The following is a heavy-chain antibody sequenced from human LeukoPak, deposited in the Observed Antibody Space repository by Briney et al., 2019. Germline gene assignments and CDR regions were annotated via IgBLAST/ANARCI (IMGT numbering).Heavy chain of an antibody. CDR3: ARGGRSSSWRTFGWFDP. J-gene: IGHJ5*02. CDR1: GGSFSGYY. CDR2: INHSGST. Sequence: SETLSLTCAVYGGSFSGYYWSWIRQPPGKGLEWIGEINHSGSTNYNPSLKSRVTIPVDTSKNQFSLKLSSVTAADTAVYYCARGGRSSSWRTFGWFDPWGQGTLVTVSS. D-gene: IGHD6-13*01. V-gene: IGHV4-34*01.